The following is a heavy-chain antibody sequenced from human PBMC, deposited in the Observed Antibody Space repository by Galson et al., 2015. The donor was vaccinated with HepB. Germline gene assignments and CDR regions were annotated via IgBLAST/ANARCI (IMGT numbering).Heavy chain of an antibody. J-gene: IGHJ6*02. V-gene: IGHV3-48*01. Sequence: SLRLSCAASGFTFSSYSMNWVRQAPGKGLEWVSYVSSSSSTIYYADSVKGRFTISRDNAKNSLYLQMNSLRAEDTAVYYCARDLLWFGEMGGMDVWGQGTTVTVSS. CDR3: ARDLLWFGEMGGMDV. D-gene: IGHD3-10*01. CDR2: VSSSSSTI. CDR1: GFTFSSYS.